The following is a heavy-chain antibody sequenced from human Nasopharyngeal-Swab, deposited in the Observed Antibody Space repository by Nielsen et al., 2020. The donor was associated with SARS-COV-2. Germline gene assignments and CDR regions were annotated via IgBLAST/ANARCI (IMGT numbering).Heavy chain of an antibody. CDR3: ARAIFQDDSSGVDY. D-gene: IGHD3-22*01. J-gene: IGHJ4*02. CDR2: INHRGST. V-gene: IGHV4-34*01. CDR1: GGSFSGYY. Sequence: SETLSLTCAVYGGSFSGYYWSWIRQPPGKGLEWIGEINHRGSTNYNPSLKSRVTISVDTSKNQFSLKLSSVTAADTAVYYCARAIFQDDSSGVDYWGQGTLVTVSS.